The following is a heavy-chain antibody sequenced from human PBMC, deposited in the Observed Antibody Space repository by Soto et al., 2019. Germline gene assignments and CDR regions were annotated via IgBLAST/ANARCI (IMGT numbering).Heavy chain of an antibody. Sequence: GESLKISCKGSGYSFTSYWISWVRQMPGKGLEWMGRIDPSDSYTNYSPSFQGQVTISADKSISTAYLQWSSLKASDTAMFYCARHVRGWELLPYYYYGMDVWGQGTTVTVSS. CDR1: GYSFTSYW. D-gene: IGHD1-26*01. CDR3: ARHVRGWELLPYYYYGMDV. V-gene: IGHV5-10-1*01. CDR2: IDPSDSYT. J-gene: IGHJ6*02.